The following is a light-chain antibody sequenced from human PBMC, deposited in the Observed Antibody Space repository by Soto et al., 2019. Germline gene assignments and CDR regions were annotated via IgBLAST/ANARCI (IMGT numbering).Light chain of an antibody. V-gene: IGLV2-8*01. J-gene: IGLJ1*01. Sequence: QSVLTQPPSASGSPGQSVTISCTGTSSDVGAYKYVSWYQHHPGKAPKLIIYEVSQRPSGVPDRFSGSKSGKTASLTVSGLQAEDEAHYYCTSYAGSNDRYVFGTGTKVTVL. CDR1: SSDVGAYKY. CDR2: EVS. CDR3: TSYAGSNDRYV.